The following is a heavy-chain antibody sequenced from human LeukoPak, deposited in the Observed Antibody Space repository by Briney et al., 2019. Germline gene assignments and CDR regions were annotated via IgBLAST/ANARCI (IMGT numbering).Heavy chain of an antibody. Sequence: SETLSLTCTVSGGSISSSSYYWGWVRQPPGKGLEWIGSIYYSGSPYYNPSLKSRVTISVDTSKNQFSLKLSSVTAADTAVYYCARGRYYDILTGYTIWAYYFDYWGQGTLVTVSS. CDR3: ARGRYYDILTGYTIWAYYFDY. CDR2: IYYSGSP. J-gene: IGHJ4*02. CDR1: GGSISSSSYY. D-gene: IGHD3-9*01. V-gene: IGHV4-39*07.